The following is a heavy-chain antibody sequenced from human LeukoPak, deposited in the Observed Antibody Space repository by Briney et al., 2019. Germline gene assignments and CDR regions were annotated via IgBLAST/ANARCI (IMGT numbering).Heavy chain of an antibody. D-gene: IGHD6-19*01. J-gene: IGHJ4*02. V-gene: IGHV3-23*01. CDR1: RFTFSNYG. CDR2: ISGSGGRT. CDR3: AKGSFGSGWYYEGFDY. Sequence: TGGSLRLSCAASRFTFSNYGMSWVRQAPGKGLEWVSAISGSGGRTYYADSVKGRFTISRDNSKNTLYLQMNSLRAEDTAVYYCAKGSFGSGWYYEGFDYWGQGSLVTVSP.